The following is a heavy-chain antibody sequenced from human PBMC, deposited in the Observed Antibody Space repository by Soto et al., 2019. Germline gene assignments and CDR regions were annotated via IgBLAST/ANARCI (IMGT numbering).Heavy chain of an antibody. CDR2: ISSSGTTI. D-gene: IGHD3-22*01. Sequence: GGSLRLSCAASGFTFSDYYMSWIRQAPGKGLEWVSYISSSGTTIYYADSVKGRFTISRDNARNSLFLQMNSLRAEDTAVYYCARALTYYYDIDYWGQGTLVTVSS. CDR3: ARALTYYYDIDY. J-gene: IGHJ4*02. CDR1: GFTFSDYY. V-gene: IGHV3-11*04.